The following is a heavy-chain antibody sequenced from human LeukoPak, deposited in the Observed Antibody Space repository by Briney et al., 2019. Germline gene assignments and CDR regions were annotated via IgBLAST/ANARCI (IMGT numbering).Heavy chain of an antibody. J-gene: IGHJ4*02. D-gene: IGHD3-10*01. Sequence: PGGSLRLSCAASGFTFSSYSMNWVRQAPGKGLEWVSSISTSSNYIYCADSVKGRFTISRDNAKNSLYLQMNSLRAEDTAVYYCARVLTMVRGDSFDYWGQGTLVTVSS. V-gene: IGHV3-21*01. CDR2: ISTSSNYI. CDR1: GFTFSSYS. CDR3: ARVLTMVRGDSFDY.